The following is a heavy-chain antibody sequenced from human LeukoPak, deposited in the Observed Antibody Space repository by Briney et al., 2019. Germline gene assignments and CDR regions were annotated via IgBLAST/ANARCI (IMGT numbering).Heavy chain of an antibody. CDR2: INTDGSST. V-gene: IGHV3-74*01. Sequence: PGASLRLSCAASGFTFSSYWMHWVRQAPGKGLVWVSHINTDGSSTSYADPVKGRFTISRDNAKTTLYLQMNSLRAEDTAVYYCVRDHPGIGIDYWGQGTLVTVSS. D-gene: IGHD2-15*01. CDR1: GFTFSSYW. J-gene: IGHJ4*02. CDR3: VRDHPGIGIDY.